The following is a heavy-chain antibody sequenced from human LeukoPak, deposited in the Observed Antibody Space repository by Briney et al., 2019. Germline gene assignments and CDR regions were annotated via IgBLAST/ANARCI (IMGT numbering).Heavy chain of an antibody. CDR3: ASLRERSYYARGFDY. V-gene: IGHV4-38-2*02. CDR2: IYYSGST. D-gene: IGHD1-26*01. CDR1: GYSISSGYF. Sequence: SSETLSLTCTVSGYSISSGYFWGWMRQPPGKWLEWIGSIYYSGSTFYSPSLKSRVTISVDTSKNQFSLKLSSVTAADTAVYYCASLRERSYYARGFDYWGQGTLVTVSS. J-gene: IGHJ4*02.